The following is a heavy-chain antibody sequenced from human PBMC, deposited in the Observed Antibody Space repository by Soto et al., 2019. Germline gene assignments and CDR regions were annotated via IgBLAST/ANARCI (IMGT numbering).Heavy chain of an antibody. D-gene: IGHD3-22*01. CDR1: GGSFSSSTYY. J-gene: IGHJ5*02. V-gene: IGHV4-39*01. Sequence: QLQESGPGLVKPSETLSLTCTVSGGSFSSSTYYWGWIRQPPGKGLEWIGSMYSGGNTYYNPSLKSRVTVSVDTSQNHCALKLTSVTAADTAMYYCARQPYDSTGYYYGAWGQGTLVTVSS. CDR2: MYSGGNT. CDR3: ARQPYDSTGYYYGA.